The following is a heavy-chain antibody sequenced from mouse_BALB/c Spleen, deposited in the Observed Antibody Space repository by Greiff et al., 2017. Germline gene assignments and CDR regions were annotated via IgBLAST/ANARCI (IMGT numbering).Heavy chain of an antibody. CDR1: GYSITSGYY. V-gene: IGHV3-6*02. CDR2: ISYDGSN. J-gene: IGHJ2*01. CDR3: ARCPRSHYFDY. Sequence: DVKLQESGPGLVKPSQSLSLTCSVTGYSITSGYYWNWIRQFPGNKLEWMGYISYDGSNNYNPSLKNRISITRDTSKNQFFLKLNSVTTEDTATYYCARCPRSHYFDYWGQGTTLTVSS.